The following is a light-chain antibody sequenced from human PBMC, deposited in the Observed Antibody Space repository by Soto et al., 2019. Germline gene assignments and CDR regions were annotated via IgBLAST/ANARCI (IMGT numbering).Light chain of an antibody. CDR3: QVWDSSSDPWV. CDR2: YDS. V-gene: IGLV3-21*04. CDR1: NIGSKS. J-gene: IGLJ3*02. Sequence: SYELTQPPSVSVAPGKTARITCGGNNIGSKSVHWYQQKPGQAPVLVIYYDSDRPSGIPERFSGSNSGNTATLTISRVEAGDEDDYYCQVWDSSSDPWVFGGGTEVNVL.